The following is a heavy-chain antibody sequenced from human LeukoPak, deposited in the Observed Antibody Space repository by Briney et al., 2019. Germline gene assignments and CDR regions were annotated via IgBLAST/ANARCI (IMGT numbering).Heavy chain of an antibody. CDR3: VKGSVSEKWLQFFAD. V-gene: IGHV3-43*01. CDR1: GFTFDDYN. J-gene: IGHJ4*02. D-gene: IGHD5-24*01. Sequence: PGGSLRLSCATSGFTFDDYNMHWVRQAPGKGLEWVSVISWDGDDKFYADSVRGRFTISRDNSENSLYLQMNSLTPEDTALYYCVKGSVSEKWLQFFADWGQGTLVTVSS. CDR2: ISWDGDDK.